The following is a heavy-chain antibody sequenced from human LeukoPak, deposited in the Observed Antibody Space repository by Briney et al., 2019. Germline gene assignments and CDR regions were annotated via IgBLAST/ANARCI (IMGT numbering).Heavy chain of an antibody. J-gene: IGHJ5*02. CDR2: ISGSGGST. CDR3: AKGLLRFLEWPHPNWFDP. Sequence: GGSLRLSCAASGFTFSSYAMSWVRQAPGEGLEWVSAISGSGGSTYYADSVKGRFTISRDNSKNALYLQMNSLRAEDTAVYYCAKGLLRFLEWPHPNWFDPWGQGTLVTVSS. V-gene: IGHV3-23*01. CDR1: GFTFSSYA. D-gene: IGHD3-3*01.